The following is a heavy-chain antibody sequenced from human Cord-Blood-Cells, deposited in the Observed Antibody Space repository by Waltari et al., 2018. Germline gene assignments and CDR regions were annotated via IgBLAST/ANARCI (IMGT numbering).Heavy chain of an antibody. CDR3: ARAGGVATITAFDI. D-gene: IGHD5-12*01. CDR1: GGTFSSYA. CDR2: IIPIFGTA. V-gene: IGHV1-69*01. J-gene: IGHJ3*02. Sequence: QVQLVQSGAEVKKPGSSVKVSCKASGGTFSSYAISWVRQAPGQGLEWMVGIIPIFGTANFAQKFQGRVTITADESTSTAYMELRSLRSEDTAVYYCARAGGVATITAFDIWGQGTMVTVSS.